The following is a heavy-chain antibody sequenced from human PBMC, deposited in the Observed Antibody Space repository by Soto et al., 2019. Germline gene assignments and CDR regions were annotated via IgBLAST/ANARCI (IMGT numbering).Heavy chain of an antibody. CDR2: INPSGTTT. V-gene: IGHV1-46*01. CDR1: GYTFTSYY. CDR3: ARPPSASHYYSGMDV. D-gene: IGHD2-2*01. Sequence: QVQLVQSGAEVKKPGASVKVSCKASGYTFTSYYMHWVRQAPGQGLEWMGIINPSGTTTDYAQKFPGRVTTTRDTSTSTYHMELSSLRSEDTAVYYCARPPSASHYYSGMDVWGQGTTVTVSS. J-gene: IGHJ6*02.